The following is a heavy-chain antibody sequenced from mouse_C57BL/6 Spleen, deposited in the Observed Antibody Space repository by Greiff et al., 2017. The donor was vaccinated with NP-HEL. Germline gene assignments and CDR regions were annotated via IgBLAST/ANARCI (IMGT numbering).Heavy chain of an antibody. CDR1: GYTFTSYW. CDR3: VRGGYGTPFAY. Sequence: QVQLQQPGAELVRPGSSVKLSCKASGYTFTSYWMHWVKQRPIQGLEWIGNIDPSDSETHYNQKFKDKATLTVDKSSSTAYMQLSSLTSEDSAVYYCVRGGYGTPFAYWGQGTLVTVSA. V-gene: IGHV1-52*01. CDR2: IDPSDSET. J-gene: IGHJ3*01. D-gene: IGHD1-1*01.